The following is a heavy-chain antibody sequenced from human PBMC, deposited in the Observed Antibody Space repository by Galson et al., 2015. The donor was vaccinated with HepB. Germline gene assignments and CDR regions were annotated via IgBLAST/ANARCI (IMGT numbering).Heavy chain of an antibody. CDR3: ARTRGNYGGYLDAIDI. D-gene: IGHD4-23*01. Sequence: SLRLSCAASGFTFSSYFMNWVRQAPGKGLEWVSYIGSSSSIKYYADSVKGRFTISRDNAKNSMYLQMNTLRDEDTAVYYCARTRGNYGGYLDAIDIWGQGTVVTVSS. CDR2: IGSSSSIK. J-gene: IGHJ3*02. V-gene: IGHV3-48*02. CDR1: GFTFSSYF.